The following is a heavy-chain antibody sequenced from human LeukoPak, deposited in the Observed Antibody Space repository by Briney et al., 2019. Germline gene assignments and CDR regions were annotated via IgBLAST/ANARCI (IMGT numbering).Heavy chain of an antibody. CDR3: ARGEAAAGSWFDY. CDR2: IYYSGST. D-gene: IGHD6-13*01. Sequence: SETLSLTCTVSGGSISSGDYYWSWIRQPPGKGLEWIRYIYYSGSTYYNPSLKSRVTISVDTSKNQFSLKLSSVTAADTAVYYCARGEAAAGSWFDYWGQGTLVTVSS. CDR1: GGSISSGDYY. V-gene: IGHV4-30-4*01. J-gene: IGHJ4*02.